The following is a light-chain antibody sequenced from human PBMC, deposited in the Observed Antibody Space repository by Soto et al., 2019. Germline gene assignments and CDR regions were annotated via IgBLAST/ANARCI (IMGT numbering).Light chain of an antibody. CDR2: LNSDGSH. CDR3: QTWGTGPRV. V-gene: IGLV4-69*01. J-gene: IGLJ3*02. Sequence: QSVLTQSPAASASLGASVKLTCTLSSGHSNYAIAWLQQQPEKGPRYLMKLNSDGSHSKGDGIPDRFSGSISGAERYLTISRLQSEDEADYYCQTWGTGPRVFGGGTKLTVL. CDR1: SGHSNYA.